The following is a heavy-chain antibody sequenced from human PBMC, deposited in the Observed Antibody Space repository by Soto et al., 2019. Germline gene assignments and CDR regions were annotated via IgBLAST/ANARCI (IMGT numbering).Heavy chain of an antibody. CDR3: DLDGMITFGGVH. Sequence: GGSLRLSCAASGFTVSSNYMSWVRQAPGKGLEWVSVIYSGGSTYYADSVKGRFTISRDNSKNTLYLQMNSLRAEDTAVYYCDLDGMITFGGVHWGQGTLVTVSS. D-gene: IGHD3-16*01. J-gene: IGHJ4*02. CDR2: IYSGGST. V-gene: IGHV3-53*01. CDR1: GFTVSSNY.